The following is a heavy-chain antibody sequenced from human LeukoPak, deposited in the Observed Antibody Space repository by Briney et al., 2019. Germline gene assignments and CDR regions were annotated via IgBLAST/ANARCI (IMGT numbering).Heavy chain of an antibody. J-gene: IGHJ4*02. V-gene: IGHV3-23*01. Sequence: GGSLGLSCAASGFTFSTYTMNWVRQAPGKGLEWVSAISGGGGTTYYPDSVKGRFTISRDNSKNTLYLQMNSLRAEDTAVYYCAKDRRGGWTTNFDYWGQGTLLTVSS. CDR1: GFTFSTYT. CDR3: AKDRRGGWTTNFDY. CDR2: ISGGGGTT. D-gene: IGHD3/OR15-3a*01.